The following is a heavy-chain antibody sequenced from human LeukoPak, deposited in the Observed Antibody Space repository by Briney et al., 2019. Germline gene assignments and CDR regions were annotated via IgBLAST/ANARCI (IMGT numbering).Heavy chain of an antibody. D-gene: IGHD5-12*01. CDR2: ISTSSSYI. Sequence: PGGSLRLSCAASGFTFSNYVMGWVRQAPGKGLEWVSSISTSSSYIYYADSVKGRFTISRDNAKNSLYLQMNSLRAEDTTVYYCARDRNSGYSGYAFDCWGQGTLVTVSS. CDR1: GFTFSNYV. J-gene: IGHJ4*02. V-gene: IGHV3-21*01. CDR3: ARDRNSGYSGYAFDC.